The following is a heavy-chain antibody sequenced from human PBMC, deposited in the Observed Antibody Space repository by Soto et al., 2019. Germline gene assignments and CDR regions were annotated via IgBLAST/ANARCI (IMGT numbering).Heavy chain of an antibody. CDR1: GYIFVNYG. V-gene: IGHV1-18*01. Sequence: QVQLVQSGDEVRKPGSSVKVSCKASGYIFVNYGIAWVRQAPGQGLEWMGWISPYSGNTHYASKVQGRLTMTTDTSTRTAYTGLGYLTSDNTAVDYCAMVDNYVAPTPQDVWGQGTTVTVSS. J-gene: IGHJ6*02. D-gene: IGHD3-16*01. CDR2: ISPYSGNT. CDR3: AMVDNYVAPTPQDV.